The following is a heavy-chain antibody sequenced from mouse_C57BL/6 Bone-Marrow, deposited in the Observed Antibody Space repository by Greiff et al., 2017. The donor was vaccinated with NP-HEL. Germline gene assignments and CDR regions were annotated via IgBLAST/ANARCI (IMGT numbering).Heavy chain of an antibody. CDR3: ASPPYYGSSYYFDY. CDR1: GYTFTSYW. Sequence: QVQLQQPGAELVKPGASVKMSCKASGYTFTSYWITWVKQRPGQGLEWIGDIYPGSGSTNYNEKFKSKATLTVDTSSSTAYMQLSSLTSEGSAVYYCASPPYYGSSYYFDYWGQGTTLTVSS. J-gene: IGHJ2*01. D-gene: IGHD1-1*01. CDR2: IYPGSGST. V-gene: IGHV1-55*01.